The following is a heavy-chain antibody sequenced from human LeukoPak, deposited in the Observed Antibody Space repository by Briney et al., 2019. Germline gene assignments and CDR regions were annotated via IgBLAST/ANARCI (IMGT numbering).Heavy chain of an antibody. CDR1: GFTFSSYA. V-gene: IGHV3-23*01. D-gene: IGHD3-22*01. CDR3: AKEESNDSSSPWFDP. CDR2: ISGSGGST. J-gene: IGHJ5*02. Sequence: PGGSLRLSCAASGFTFSSYAMSWVRQAPGKGLEWVSAISGSGGSTYYADSVKGRFTISRDNSKNTLYLQMDSLRAEDTAVYYCAKEESNDSSSPWFDPWGQGTLVTVSS.